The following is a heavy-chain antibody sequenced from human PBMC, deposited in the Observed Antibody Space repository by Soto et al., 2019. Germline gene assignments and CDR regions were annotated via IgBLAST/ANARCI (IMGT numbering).Heavy chain of an antibody. CDR2: TKHKKERFPT. D-gene: IGHD6-13*01. J-gene: IGHJ4*02. Sequence: EVQLVESGGDLVQPGWSLRLSCAASGFPFRDHYLDWVRQAPGKGLEWVGRTKHKKERFPTEYAASVKGRFTISRDDSQNSLSLQMNSLKTEDTATYDCGVWIAGVGYWGQGTRVTV. CDR1: GFPFRDHY. CDR3: GVWIAGVGY. V-gene: IGHV3-72*01.